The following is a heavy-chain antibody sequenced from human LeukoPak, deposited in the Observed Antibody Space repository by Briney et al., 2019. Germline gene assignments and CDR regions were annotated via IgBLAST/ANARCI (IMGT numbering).Heavy chain of an antibody. CDR2: ISNPSSTK. Sequence: PGGSLRLSCDASGFIFSDYYMSWARQAPGKGLEWISYISNPSSTKYYADSVKGRFTISRDNAKNSLYLQMNSLRAEDTAVYYCARCGDGLPCDFDYWGQGTLVTVPS. CDR3: ARCGDGLPCDFDY. V-gene: IGHV3-11*04. D-gene: IGHD3-10*01. J-gene: IGHJ4*02. CDR1: GFIFSDYY.